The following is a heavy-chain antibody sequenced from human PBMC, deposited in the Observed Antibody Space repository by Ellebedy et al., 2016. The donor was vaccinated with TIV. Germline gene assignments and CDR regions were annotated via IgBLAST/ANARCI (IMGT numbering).Heavy chain of an antibody. J-gene: IGHJ4*02. CDR1: GITFSSYT. V-gene: IGHV3-21*01. Sequence: GESLKISXVVSGITFSSYTMNWVRQAPGKGLEWVSSISSDENYIYYRDSLKGRFTISRDNAKNSLYLQMNSLGAEDTAVYYCATYPVSYYFDGPFEYWGLGAPVTVSS. D-gene: IGHD3-22*01. CDR3: ATYPVSYYFDGPFEY. CDR2: ISSDENYI.